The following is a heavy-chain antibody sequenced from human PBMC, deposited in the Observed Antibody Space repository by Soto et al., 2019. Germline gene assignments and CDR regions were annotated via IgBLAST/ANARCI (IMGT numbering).Heavy chain of an antibody. J-gene: IGHJ6*02. CDR2: IYYSGST. Sequence: QVQLQESGPGLVKPSQTLSLTCTVSSGSISIGDFYWSWIRQPPGEGLEWLGYIYYSGSTYYNPSLMSLVSMSLDTSRNQFSLKLSSVTAADTAVYYCAREVRPTNYAVDVWGQGTTVTVSS. CDR1: SGSISIGDFY. CDR3: AREVRPTNYAVDV. V-gene: IGHV4-30-4*01. D-gene: IGHD3-10*01.